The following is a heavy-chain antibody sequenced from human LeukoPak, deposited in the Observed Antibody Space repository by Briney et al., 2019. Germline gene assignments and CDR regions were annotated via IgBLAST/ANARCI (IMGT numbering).Heavy chain of an antibody. CDR3: ARHRSGYDTFDY. CDR2: IYYSGST. CDR1: GGSISSSSYY. Sequence: SETLSLTCTVSGGSISSSSYYWGWIRQPPGKGLEWIGSIYYSGSTYYNPSLKSRVTISVDTSKNQFSLKLSSVTAADTAVYYCARHRSGYDTFDYWGQGTLVTVSS. D-gene: IGHD5-12*01. J-gene: IGHJ4*02. V-gene: IGHV4-39*01.